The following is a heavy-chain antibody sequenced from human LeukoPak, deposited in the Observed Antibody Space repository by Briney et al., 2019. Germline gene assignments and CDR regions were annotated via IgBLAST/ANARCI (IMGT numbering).Heavy chain of an antibody. V-gene: IGHV1-46*03. CDR2: INPSGGST. D-gene: IGHD3-22*01. Sequence: ASVKVSCKASGYTFTSYYMHWVRQAPGQGLEWMGIINPSGGSTSYAQKFQGRVTMTRDTSTSTVYMEPSSLRSEDTAVYYCARGDYYDSSGYYYGFGDWGQGTLVTVSS. J-gene: IGHJ4*02. CDR3: ARGDYYDSSGYYYGFGD. CDR1: GYTFTSYY.